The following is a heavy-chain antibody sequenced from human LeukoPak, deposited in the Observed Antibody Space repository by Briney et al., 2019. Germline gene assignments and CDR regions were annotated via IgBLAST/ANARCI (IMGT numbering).Heavy chain of an antibody. J-gene: IGHJ4*02. CDR1: GFTFNNYA. CDR2: ISVSGGST. D-gene: IGHD4-17*01. Sequence: GGSLRLSCAASGFTFNNYAMNWVRQAPGEGLEWVSAISVSGGSTYYADSVKGRFTISRDNSKNTLFLQMSSLRAEDTALYYYAKGSVYGDYYFDYWGQGTLVTVSS. V-gene: IGHV3-23*01. CDR3: AKGSVYGDYYFDY.